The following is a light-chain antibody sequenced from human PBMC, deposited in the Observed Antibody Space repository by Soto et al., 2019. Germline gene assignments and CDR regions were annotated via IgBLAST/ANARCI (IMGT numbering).Light chain of an antibody. CDR2: EVS. J-gene: IGLJ1*01. CDR1: SSDVGGYTY. Sequence: QSVLTQPASVSESPGQSITISCTGTSSDVGGYTYVSWYQQHPGKAPKLMIYEVSNRPSGVSNRFSGSKSGNTASLTISGLQAEDEADYYCSSYTTSNTRYVFGTGTKLTVL. V-gene: IGLV2-14*01. CDR3: SSYTTSNTRYV.